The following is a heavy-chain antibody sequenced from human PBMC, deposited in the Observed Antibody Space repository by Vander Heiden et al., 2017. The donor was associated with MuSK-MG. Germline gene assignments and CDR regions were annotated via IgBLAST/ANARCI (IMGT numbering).Heavy chain of an antibody. CDR3: ARVTLMGVYYYYGMDV. CDR2: IYYSGST. Sequence: QVQLQESGPGLVKPSETLSLTCTVSGGSISSYYWSWIRQPPGKGLEWIGYIYYSGSTNYNPSLKSRVTISVDTSKNQFSLKLSSVTAADTAVYYCARVTLMGVYYYYGMDVWGQGTTGTVSS. V-gene: IGHV4-59*01. CDR1: GGSISSYY. J-gene: IGHJ6*02. D-gene: IGHD3-16*01.